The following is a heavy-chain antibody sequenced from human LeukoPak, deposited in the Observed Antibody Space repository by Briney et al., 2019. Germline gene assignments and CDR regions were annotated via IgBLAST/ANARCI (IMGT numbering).Heavy chain of an antibody. J-gene: IGHJ6*03. CDR2: IYYSGNT. D-gene: IGHD6-13*01. CDR3: ARDYYSSSWSNYYYHYYMDV. V-gene: IGHV4-39*02. CDR1: GVSISSSNSY. Sequence: SETLSLTCTVSGVSISSSNSYWGWIRQPPGKGLEWIGSIYYSGNTYYNASLKSQVSISIDTSKNRFSLKLTSVTAADTAVYYCARDYYSSSWSNYYYHYYMDVWGKGTTVTVSS.